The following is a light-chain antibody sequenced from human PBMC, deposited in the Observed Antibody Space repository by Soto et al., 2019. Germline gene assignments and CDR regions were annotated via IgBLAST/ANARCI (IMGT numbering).Light chain of an antibody. Sequence: ENVLTQSPGTLSLSPGERATLSCRSSQSVSSSYLAWYQQKPGQAPRLLIYGASNRATGIPARFSGSGSGTEFTITISSLQSEDFAVYYCQQYNNWPPVTFGQGTRVEI. CDR3: QQYNNWPPVT. J-gene: IGKJ5*01. CDR1: QSVSSSY. V-gene: IGKV3-15*01. CDR2: GAS.